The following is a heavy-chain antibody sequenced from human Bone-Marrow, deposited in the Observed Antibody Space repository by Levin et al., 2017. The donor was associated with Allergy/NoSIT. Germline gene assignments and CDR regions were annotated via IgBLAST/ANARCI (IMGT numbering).Heavy chain of an antibody. V-gene: IGHV3-33*01. CDR1: GFTFSSYG. CDR3: ARAHSSVAGTWDY. CDR2: IWYDGSNK. J-gene: IGHJ4*02. Sequence: GGSLRLSCAASGFTFSSYGMHWVRQAPGKGLEWVAVIWYDGSNKYYADSVKGRFTISRDNSKNTLYLQMNSLRAEDTAVYYCARAHSSVAGTWDYWGQGTLVTVSS. D-gene: IGHD6-19*01.